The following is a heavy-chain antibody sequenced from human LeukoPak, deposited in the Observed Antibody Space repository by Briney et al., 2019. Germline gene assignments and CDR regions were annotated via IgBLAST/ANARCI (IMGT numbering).Heavy chain of an antibody. Sequence: ASVKVSCKASGYTFTSYGISWVRQAPGQGLEWMGWISAYNGNTNYAQKFQERVTLIRDMSTSTAYMELNSLRSEDTALYYCATHVGTPGGFDIWGQGTMVTVSS. D-gene: IGHD4-23*01. V-gene: IGHV1-18*01. CDR2: ISAYNGNT. CDR3: ATHVGTPGGFDI. J-gene: IGHJ3*02. CDR1: GYTFTSYG.